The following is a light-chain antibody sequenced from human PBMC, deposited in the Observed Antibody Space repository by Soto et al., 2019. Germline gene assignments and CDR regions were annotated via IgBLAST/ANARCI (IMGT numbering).Light chain of an antibody. CDR2: GAS. CDR1: QSDSSN. CDR3: QQYNNWPPLT. J-gene: IGKJ4*01. Sequence: EIVMTQSPATLSVSPGEKATLSCRASQSDSSNLAWYQQKPGQAPRLLIYGASIRATGIPARFSGSGSGTEFTLTISSLQSEDFAVYYCQQYNNWPPLTFGGGTKVDNK. V-gene: IGKV3D-15*01.